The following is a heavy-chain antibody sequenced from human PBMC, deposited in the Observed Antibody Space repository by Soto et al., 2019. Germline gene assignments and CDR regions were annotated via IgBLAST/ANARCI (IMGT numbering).Heavy chain of an antibody. CDR2: INPSGDGT. CDR1: GYTFTNYY. Sequence: ASVKVSCKASGYTFTNYYMHWVRQAPGQGLEWMGIINPSGDGTTYAQKFQGRITITRDTSTSTLYLELSSLSSGDTATYYCSRVGDSSIISFYYGMDVWGQVTTVTVSS. J-gene: IGHJ6*02. D-gene: IGHD3-10*01. V-gene: IGHV1-46*01. CDR3: SRVGDSSIISFYYGMDV.